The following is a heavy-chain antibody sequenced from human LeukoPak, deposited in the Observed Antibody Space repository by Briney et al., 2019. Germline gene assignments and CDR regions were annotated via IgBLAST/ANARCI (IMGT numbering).Heavy chain of an antibody. CDR2: IYTSGST. CDR1: GGSISSGSYY. V-gene: IGHV4-61*02. J-gene: IGHJ5*02. Sequence: SQTLSLTCTVSGGSISSGSYYCSWIRQPAGKGLEWIGRIYTSGSTNYNPSLKSRVTISVDTSKNQFSLKLSSVTAADTAVYYCARALPDWFDPWGQGTLVTVSS. CDR3: ARALPDWFDP.